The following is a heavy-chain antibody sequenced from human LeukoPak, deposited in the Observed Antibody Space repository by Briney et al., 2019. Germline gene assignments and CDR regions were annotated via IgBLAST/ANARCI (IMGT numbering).Heavy chain of an antibody. Sequence: SQTLSLTCTVSGGSINSGAYYWNWIRQRPGKGLEWIGYMSDSGTTYYNPSLRSRVTISVDTKNQFSLKLTSLPAADTAVYYCASGRQKLTPGGFQHWGQGTLVTVSS. D-gene: IGHD6-13*01. CDR2: MSDSGTT. V-gene: IGHV4-31*03. J-gene: IGHJ1*01. CDR3: ASGRQKLTPGGFQH. CDR1: GGSINSGAYY.